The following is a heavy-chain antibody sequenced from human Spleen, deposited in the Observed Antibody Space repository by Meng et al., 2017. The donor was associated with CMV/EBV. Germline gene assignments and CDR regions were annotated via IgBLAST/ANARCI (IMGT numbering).Heavy chain of an antibody. CDR3: ARDIGVTAAMLTYFYGMDV. D-gene: IGHD2-2*01. V-gene: IGHV4-59*01. CDR1: GGSISSYY. J-gene: IGHJ6*02. CDR2: IYYPVIT. Sequence: SETLSLTCTVSGGSISSYYWSWIRQPPGKGLEWIGYIYYPVITNYNPSLKSRVTISVDTSKNQFSLKLSSATAADTAVYYCARDIGVTAAMLTYFYGMDVWGQGTTVTVSS.